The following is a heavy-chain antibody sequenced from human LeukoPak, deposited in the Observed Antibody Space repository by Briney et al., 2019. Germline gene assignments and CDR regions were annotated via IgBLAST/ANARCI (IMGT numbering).Heavy chain of an antibody. D-gene: IGHD2-21*01. V-gene: IGHV4-39*07. Sequence: SETLSLTCTVSGGSISSSSYYWGWIRQPPGKGLEWIGSIYYSGSTYYNPSLKSRVTISVDTSKNQFSLKLSSVTAADTAVYYCVRESIRGTRDFDYWGQGTLVTVSS. CDR1: GGSISSSSYY. CDR2: IYYSGST. CDR3: VRESIRGTRDFDY. J-gene: IGHJ4*02.